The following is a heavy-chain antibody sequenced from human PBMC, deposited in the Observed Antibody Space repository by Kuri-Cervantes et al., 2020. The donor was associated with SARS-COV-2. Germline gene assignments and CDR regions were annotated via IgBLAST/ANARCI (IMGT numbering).Heavy chain of an antibody. CDR1: GFSLSTSGVC. CDR2: IDWDDDK. CDR3: ARTGSSWYLHSPWFDP. D-gene: IGHD6-13*01. J-gene: IGHJ5*02. V-gene: IGHV2-70*11. Sequence: SGPTLVKPTQTLTLTCAVSGFSLSTSGVCMIWIRQPPGKALEWLARIDWDDDKYYNTSLKTRLTVSRDTSKNQVVLTMINMNPVDTATYYCARTGSSWYLHSPWFDPWGQGTLVTVSS.